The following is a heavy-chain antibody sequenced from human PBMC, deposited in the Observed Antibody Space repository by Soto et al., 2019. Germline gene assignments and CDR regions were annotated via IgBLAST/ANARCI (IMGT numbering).Heavy chain of an antibody. D-gene: IGHD3-22*01. CDR1: GGSISSGDYY. CDR2: IYYSGST. CDR3: ARDPGYDSSYGPYYYYGMDV. V-gene: IGHV4-30-4*01. Sequence: SETLSLNCTVSGGSISSGDYYWSRIRQPPGKGLEGIGYIYYSGSTYYNPSLKSRVTISVDTSKNQFSLKLSSVTAADTAVYYSARDPGYDSSYGPYYYYGMDVWGQGTTVTVSS. J-gene: IGHJ6*02.